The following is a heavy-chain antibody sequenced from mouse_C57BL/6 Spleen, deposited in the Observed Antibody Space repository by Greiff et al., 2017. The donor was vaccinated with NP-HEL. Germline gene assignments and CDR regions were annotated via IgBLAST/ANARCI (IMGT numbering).Heavy chain of an antibody. Sequence: EVKLMESGGGLVKPGGSLKLSCAASGFTFTDYGMHWVRQAPEKGLEWVAYISSGSSTIYYADTVKGRFTISRDNAKNTLFLQMTSLRSEDTAMYYCARGRFDVWGTGTTVTVSS. CDR2: ISSGSSTI. V-gene: IGHV5-17*01. CDR1: GFTFTDYG. CDR3: ARGRFDV. J-gene: IGHJ1*03.